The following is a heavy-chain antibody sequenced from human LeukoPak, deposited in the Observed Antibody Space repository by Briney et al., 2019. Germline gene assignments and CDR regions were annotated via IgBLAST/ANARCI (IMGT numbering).Heavy chain of an antibody. CDR3: AREWIYGYMDV. CDR2: ISSSSSTI. CDR1: GFTFSSYS. V-gene: IGHV3-48*01. Sequence: GGSLRLSCAASGFTFSSYSMNWVRQAPGKGLEWVSYISSSSSTIYYADSVKGRFTISRDNAKNSLYLQMNSLRAEDTAVYYCAREWIYGYMDVWGKGTTVTVSS. J-gene: IGHJ6*03. D-gene: IGHD5-12*01.